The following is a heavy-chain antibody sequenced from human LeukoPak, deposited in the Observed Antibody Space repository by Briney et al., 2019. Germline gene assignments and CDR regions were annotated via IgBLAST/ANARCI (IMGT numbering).Heavy chain of an antibody. CDR2: IYRDGNT. CDR1: GFNVRSIY. D-gene: IGHD6-13*01. V-gene: IGHV3-53*01. CDR3: ARDRSSSWYFDY. J-gene: IGHJ4*02. Sequence: GSLRLSCAASGFNVRSIYMNWVRPASGKGLGWVSVIYRDGNTYYADSVTGRFTISRDNSKNTLYLQMNSLRAEDTAVYYCARDRSSSWYFDYWGQGTLVTVSS.